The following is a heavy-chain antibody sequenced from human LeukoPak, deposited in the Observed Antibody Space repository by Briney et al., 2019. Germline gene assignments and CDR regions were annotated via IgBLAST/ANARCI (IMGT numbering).Heavy chain of an antibody. J-gene: IGHJ4*02. D-gene: IGHD6-19*01. CDR2: INHSGST. Sequence: PSETLSLTCAVYGGSFSGYYWSWIRQPPGKGLEWIGEINHSGSTNYNPSLKSRVTISVDTSKNQFSLKLSSVTAADTAVYYCASGGWLGSDYWGQGTLVTVSS. V-gene: IGHV4-34*01. CDR3: ASGGWLGSDY. CDR1: GGSFSGYY.